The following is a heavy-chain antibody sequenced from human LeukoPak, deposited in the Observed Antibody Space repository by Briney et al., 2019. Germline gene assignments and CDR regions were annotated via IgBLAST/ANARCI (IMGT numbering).Heavy chain of an antibody. CDR2: IYYSGST. Sequence: PSETLSLTCTVSGGSISSYYWSWIRQPPGKGLEWIGYIYYSGSTNYNPSLKSRVTISVDTSKNQFSLKLSSVTAADTAVYYCARGRTKSGAFDIWGQGTMVTVSS. D-gene: IGHD6-25*01. J-gene: IGHJ3*02. V-gene: IGHV4-59*01. CDR3: ARGRTKSGAFDI. CDR1: GGSISSYY.